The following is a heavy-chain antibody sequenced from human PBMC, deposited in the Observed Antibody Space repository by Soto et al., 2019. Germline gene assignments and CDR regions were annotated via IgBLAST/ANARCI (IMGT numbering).Heavy chain of an antibody. Sequence: SETLSLTCAVYGGSFSGYYWSWIRQPPGKGLEWVGEINHSGSTNYNPSLKSRVTTSVDTSKNQFSLKLSSVTAADTAVYYCARGSNVLRFLEWRVGPSTQTDSYGVDVWGQGTTVTVSS. D-gene: IGHD3-3*01. CDR1: GGSFSGYY. CDR2: INHSGST. V-gene: IGHV4-34*01. J-gene: IGHJ6*02. CDR3: ARGSNVLRFLEWRVGPSTQTDSYGVDV.